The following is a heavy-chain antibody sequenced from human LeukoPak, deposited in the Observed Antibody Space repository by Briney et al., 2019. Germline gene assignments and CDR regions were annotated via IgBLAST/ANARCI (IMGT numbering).Heavy chain of an antibody. CDR2: IYYSGST. CDR3: ARYSSSSLEYWFDP. CDR1: GGSISSGDYY. Sequence: SQTLSLTCTVSGGSISSGDYYWSWIRQPPGKGPEWIGYIYYSGSTYYNPSLKSRVTISVDTSKNQFSLKLSTVTAADTAVYYCARYSSSSLEYWFDPWGQGTLVTVSS. D-gene: IGHD6-6*01. J-gene: IGHJ5*02. V-gene: IGHV4-30-4*01.